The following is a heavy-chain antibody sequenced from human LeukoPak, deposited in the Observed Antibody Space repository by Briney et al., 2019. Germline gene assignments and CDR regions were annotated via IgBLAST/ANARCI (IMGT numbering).Heavy chain of an antibody. CDR3: ARDLRPSDYYYYMDV. CDR1: GYTFSNYG. V-gene: IGHV1-18*01. CDR2: ISAYNGNT. Sequence: GASVKVSCKASGYTFSNYGISWVRQAPGQGLEWMAWISAYNGNTNYAHKFQGRVTMTTDTPTSTAYMKLRSLRSDDTAVSYCARDLRPSDYYYYMDVWGKGTTVTVSS. J-gene: IGHJ6*03. D-gene: IGHD3-10*01.